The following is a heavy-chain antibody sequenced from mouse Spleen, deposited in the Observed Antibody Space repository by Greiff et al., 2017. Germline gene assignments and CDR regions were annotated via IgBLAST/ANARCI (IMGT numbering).Heavy chain of an antibody. CDR2: FYPGGGST. CDR1: GYTFTGYT. CDR3: ARHEVGDGFAY. J-gene: IGHJ3*01. V-gene: IGHV1-62-2*01. D-gene: IGHD3-3*01. Sequence: VQLQQPGAELVIPGASVKLSCKASGYTFTGYTMHWVKQRSGQGLEWIGWFYPGGGSTKYNEKFKDKATLTADKSSSTAYMELSSLTSEDSAVEFYARHEVGDGFAYWGQGTPVTVSA.